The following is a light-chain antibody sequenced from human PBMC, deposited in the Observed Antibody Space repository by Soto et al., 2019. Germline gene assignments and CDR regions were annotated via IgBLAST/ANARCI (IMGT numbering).Light chain of an antibody. CDR3: QQYGGTPKP. J-gene: IGKJ1*01. CDR2: GAS. V-gene: IGKV3-20*01. Sequence: EIVLTQSPGTLSLSPGERASLSCRASQSIANSLAWYQQKPGQAPRLLIFGASHRATGIPDRFSGSEYGTDFTLPLSRREPEDIALYHWQQYGGTPKPFGQGTK. CDR1: QSIANS.